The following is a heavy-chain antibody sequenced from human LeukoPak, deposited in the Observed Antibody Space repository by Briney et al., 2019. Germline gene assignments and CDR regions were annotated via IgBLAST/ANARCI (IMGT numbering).Heavy chain of an antibody. CDR2: T. V-gene: IGHV3-53*01. Sequence: GGSLRLSCAASGFTVSSNCVSWVRQAPGKGLEWVTFYADSVTGRFTISRDNSKNTLYLQMNSLGAEDTAVYYCARVDRAGQEYFAYWGQETLVPVSS. CDR3: ARVDRAGQEYFAY. D-gene: IGHD1-14*01. J-gene: IGHJ4*02. CDR1: GFTVSSNC.